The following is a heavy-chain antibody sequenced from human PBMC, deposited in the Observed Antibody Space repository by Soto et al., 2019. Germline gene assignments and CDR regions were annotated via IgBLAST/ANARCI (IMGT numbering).Heavy chain of an antibody. CDR2: IKQDGSEK. CDR3: ARDIREYDILTGYYHYFDY. D-gene: IGHD3-9*01. Sequence: GGSLRLYCAASGFTFSSYWMSWVRQAPGKGLEWVANIKQDGSEKYYVDSVKGRFTISRDYAKNSLYLQMNSLRAEDTAVYYCARDIREYDILTGYYHYFDYWGQGTLVTVSS. CDR1: GFTFSSYW. V-gene: IGHV3-7*01. J-gene: IGHJ4*02.